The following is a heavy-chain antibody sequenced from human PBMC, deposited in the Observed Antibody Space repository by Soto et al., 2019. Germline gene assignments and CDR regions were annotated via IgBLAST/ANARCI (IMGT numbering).Heavy chain of an antibody. CDR2: VIPVLTTT. CDR3: ARRRYCGYDCYHKHYYGMDV. J-gene: IGHJ6*02. Sequence: QVQLVQSGAEVKKPGSSVRVSCRSSGDTFSSYIVNWLRLAPGRGPEWMGRVIPVLTTTDYAQNFRGRVTISADRSTNTVYLDLSSLRSDDTAVYYCARRRYCGYDCYHKHYYGMDVWGQGSLVTVAS. V-gene: IGHV1-69*08. CDR1: GDTFSSYI. D-gene: IGHD2-21*02.